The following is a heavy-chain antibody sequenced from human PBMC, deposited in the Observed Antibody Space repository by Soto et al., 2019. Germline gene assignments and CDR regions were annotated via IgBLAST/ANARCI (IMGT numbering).Heavy chain of an antibody. Sequence: SETLSLTCTVSGDSVTSGNYYWSWIRQPPGKGLEWIGHIYYSGSTNYSPSLKSRVTISLDTSNNQFSLKVTSVTAADTAVYYCAKDLVSGSYYYYGLDVWGQGTTVTVSS. CDR2: IYYSGST. CDR3: AKDLVSGSYYYYGLDV. CDR1: GDSVTSGNYY. J-gene: IGHJ6*02. D-gene: IGHD3-10*01. V-gene: IGHV4-61*01.